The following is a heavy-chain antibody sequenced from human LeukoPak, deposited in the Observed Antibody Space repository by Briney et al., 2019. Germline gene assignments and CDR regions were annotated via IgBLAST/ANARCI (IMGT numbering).Heavy chain of an antibody. CDR1: GGSISSSSYY. D-gene: IGHD3-16*02. CDR3: ARGTSGYYDYVWGSYRPPVSFDY. J-gene: IGHJ4*02. CDR2: IYHSGSA. Sequence: PSETLSLTCTVSGGSISSSSYYWGWIRQPPGKGLEWIGSIYHSGSANYNPSLKSRVTISVDRSKNQFSLKLSSVTAADTAVYYCARGTSGYYDYVWGSYRPPVSFDYWGQGTLVTVSS. V-gene: IGHV4-39*07.